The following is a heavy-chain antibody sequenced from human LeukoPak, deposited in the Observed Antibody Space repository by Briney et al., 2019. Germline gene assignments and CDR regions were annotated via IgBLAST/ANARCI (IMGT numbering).Heavy chain of an antibody. V-gene: IGHV4-39*07. Sequence: SETLSLTCTVSGGSISSSSYYWGWIRQPPGKGLEWIGSIYYSGSTYYNPSLKSRVTISVDTSKNQFSLKLSSVTAADTAVYYCARVTCSGGSCYSRWTNGWFDPWGQGTLVTVSS. J-gene: IGHJ5*02. D-gene: IGHD2-15*01. CDR1: GGSISSSSYY. CDR3: ARVTCSGGSCYSRWTNGWFDP. CDR2: IYYSGST.